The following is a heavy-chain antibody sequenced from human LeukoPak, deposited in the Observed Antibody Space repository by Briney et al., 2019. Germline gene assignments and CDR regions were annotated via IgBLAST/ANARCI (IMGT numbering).Heavy chain of an antibody. CDR3: ARNTSGFKLGDAFDI. J-gene: IGHJ3*02. Sequence: PGGSLRLSCTASGFTFRSYVFSWVRQAPGKGLEWVSAISDSGDGTYYADSVKGRFTISRDNSKNTLYLQMNGLGAEDTAVYYCARNTSGFKLGDAFDIWGQGTMVTVSS. D-gene: IGHD3-22*01. CDR1: GFTFRSYV. CDR2: ISDSGDGT. V-gene: IGHV3-23*01.